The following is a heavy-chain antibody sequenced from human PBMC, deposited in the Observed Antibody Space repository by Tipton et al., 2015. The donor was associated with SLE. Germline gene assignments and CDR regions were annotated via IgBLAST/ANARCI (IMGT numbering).Heavy chain of an antibody. V-gene: IGHV4-4*02. Sequence: TLSLTCSVSGGSISSIDWWSWVRQPPGKGLEWIGEFHHSGSTNYNPSLKSRVTISVDKSKNQFSLKLNSVTAADTAVYYCAGDGGILLACRFDYWGQGTLVTGSS. CDR3: AGDGGILLACRFDY. J-gene: IGHJ4*02. CDR2: FHHSGST. CDR1: GGSISSIDW. D-gene: IGHD2/OR15-2a*01.